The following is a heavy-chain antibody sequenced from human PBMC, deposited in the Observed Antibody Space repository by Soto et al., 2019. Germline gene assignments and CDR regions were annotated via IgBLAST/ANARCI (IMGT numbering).Heavy chain of an antibody. J-gene: IGHJ4*02. CDR2: IIPIFGTA. Sequence: VASVKVSCKASGGTFSSYAISWVRQAPGQGLEWMGGIIPIFGTANYAQKFQGRVTITADKSTSTAYMELSSLRSEDTAVYYCARGGIAAAGTGGLFDYWGQGTLVTVSS. D-gene: IGHD6-13*01. CDR1: GGTFSSYA. CDR3: ARGGIAAAGTGGLFDY. V-gene: IGHV1-69*06.